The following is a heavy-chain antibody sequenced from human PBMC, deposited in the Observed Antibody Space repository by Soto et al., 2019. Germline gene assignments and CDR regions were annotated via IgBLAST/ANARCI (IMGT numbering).Heavy chain of an antibody. CDR1: GGTFSSYA. J-gene: IGHJ6*02. D-gene: IGHD3-9*01. CDR3: ARSYDILTGYYRDYYYGMDV. Sequence: QVQLVQSGAEVKKPGSSVKVSCKASGGTFSSYAISWVRQAPGQGLEWMGGIFPIFGTANYAQKFQGRVTITADESTSTAYMELSSLRSEDTAVYYCARSYDILTGYYRDYYYGMDVWGQGTTVTVSS. V-gene: IGHV1-69*12. CDR2: IFPIFGTA.